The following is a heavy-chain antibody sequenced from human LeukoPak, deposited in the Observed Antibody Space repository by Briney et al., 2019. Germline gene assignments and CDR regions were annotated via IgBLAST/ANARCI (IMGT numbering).Heavy chain of an antibody. J-gene: IGHJ3*02. V-gene: IGHV1-2*02. Sequence: ASVKVSCKASGYTFTAYYVHWVRQAPGQGLEWMGWVIPNTGGTNYAQKFQGRVSMTRDTSISTAYMELSSLRSEDTAVYYCAEQLGPSAAFDIWGQGTMVTVSS. CDR3: AEQLGPSAAFDI. CDR1: GYTFTAYY. D-gene: IGHD6-6*01. CDR2: VIPNTGGT.